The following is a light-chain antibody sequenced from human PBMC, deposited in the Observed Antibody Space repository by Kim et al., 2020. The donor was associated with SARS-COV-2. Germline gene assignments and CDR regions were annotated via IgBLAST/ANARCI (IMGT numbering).Light chain of an antibody. J-gene: IGKJ4*01. Sequence: IQMTQSPSSLSASLGDRVTITWQASQDINNFLNWYQQKPGKVPKLLINDASNLETGVPSRFSGSGSGTYFTLTISSLQPEDVATYFCQQYGNFRALTFGGGTKLEI. V-gene: IGKV1-33*01. CDR3: QQYGNFRALT. CDR2: DAS. CDR1: QDINNF.